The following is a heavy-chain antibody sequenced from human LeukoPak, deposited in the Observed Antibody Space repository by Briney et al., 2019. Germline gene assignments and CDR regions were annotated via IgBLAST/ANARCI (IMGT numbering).Heavy chain of an antibody. CDR2: INHSGST. V-gene: IGHV4-34*01. D-gene: IGHD5-12*01. CDR1: GGSFSGYY. Sequence: PSETLSLTCAVYGGSFSGYYWSWIRQPPGKGLEWIGEINHSGSTNYNPSLKSRVTISVDTSKNQFSLKLSSVTAADTAVYYCARGGYSDYWGQGTLVSVSS. CDR3: ARGGYSDY. J-gene: IGHJ4*02.